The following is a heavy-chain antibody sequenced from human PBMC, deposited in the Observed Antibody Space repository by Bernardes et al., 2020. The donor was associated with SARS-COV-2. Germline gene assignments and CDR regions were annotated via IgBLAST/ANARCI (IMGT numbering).Heavy chain of an antibody. CDR2: INSGGGTT. CDR3: VRGSPPGISGGPWTSEY. Sequence: GGSLRLSCEASGFNFGDHWMHWVRQAPGKGLVWVARINSGGGTTNYADSVKGRFTISRDNAKNTLYLQMNNLRLDDRAVYYCVRGSPPGISGGPWTSEYWGQGTLVTVSS. CDR1: GFNFGDHW. D-gene: IGHD3-3*02. J-gene: IGHJ4*02. V-gene: IGHV3-74*01.